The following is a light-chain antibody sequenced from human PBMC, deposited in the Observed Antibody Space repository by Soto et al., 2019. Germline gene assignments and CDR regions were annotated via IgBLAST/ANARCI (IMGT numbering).Light chain of an antibody. Sequence: QSALTQPRSVSGSPGQSVTISCTGTSSDVGGYNYVSWYQQHSGKAPKLMIYDVSKRPSGVPDRFAGSKSGNTASLTISGLKDEDDADYYGSSYAGSYTVVFGGGTKGTVL. J-gene: IGLJ2*01. V-gene: IGLV2-11*01. CDR1: SSDVGGYNY. CDR3: SSYAGSYTVV. CDR2: DVS.